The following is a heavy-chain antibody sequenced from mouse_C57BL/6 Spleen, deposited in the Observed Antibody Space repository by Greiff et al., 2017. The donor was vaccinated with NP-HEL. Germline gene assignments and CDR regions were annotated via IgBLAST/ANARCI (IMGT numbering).Heavy chain of an antibody. CDR2: IRNKANNHAT. CDR1: GFTFSDAW. D-gene: IGHD1-1*01. J-gene: IGHJ1*03. CDR3: TRGYYGSSWRYFDV. Sequence: EVKLMESGGGLVQPGGSMKLSCAASGFTFSDAWMDWVRQSPEKGLEWVAEIRNKANNHATYYAESVKGRFTISRDDSKSSVYLQMNSLRAEDTGIYYCTRGYYGSSWRYFDVWGTGTTVTVSS. V-gene: IGHV6-6*01.